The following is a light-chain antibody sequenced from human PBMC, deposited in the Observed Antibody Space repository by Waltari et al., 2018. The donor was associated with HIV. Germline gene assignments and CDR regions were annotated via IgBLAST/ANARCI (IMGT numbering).Light chain of an antibody. CDR3: ASYTVNSTGV. J-gene: IGLJ1*01. CDR1: ASDIGRYNY. CDR2: DVN. Sequence: QSALSQPASVSASPGQSVAISCSGSASDIGRYNYVSWYQQHPDKTPRLILFDVNNRPSGISCRFSGSKSGTTASLTISTVETDDEADYYCASYTVNSTGVYGSGTKLTVL. V-gene: IGLV2-14*03.